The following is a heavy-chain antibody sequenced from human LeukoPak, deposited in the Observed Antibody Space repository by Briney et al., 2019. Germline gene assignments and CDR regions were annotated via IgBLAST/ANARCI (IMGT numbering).Heavy chain of an antibody. D-gene: IGHD1/OR15-1a*01. V-gene: IGHV3-11*05. Sequence: GGSLRLSCATSGFIFSDYPMNWVRQAPGKGLEWVSNIRTSSEGANYAIYADSVKGRVTFSRDDAKNTLYLHMHSLRDDVTAVYYCARDQQYAFDYWGQGILVTVSS. CDR3: ARDQQYAFDY. CDR1: GFIFSDYP. CDR2: IRTSSEGANYA. J-gene: IGHJ4*02.